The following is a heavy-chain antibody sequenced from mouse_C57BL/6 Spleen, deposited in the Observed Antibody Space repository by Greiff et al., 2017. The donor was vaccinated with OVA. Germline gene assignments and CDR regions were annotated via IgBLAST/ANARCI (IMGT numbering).Heavy chain of an antibody. CDR3: ARRRGSTVNYFDY. V-gene: IGHV1-54*01. CDR2: INPGSGGT. D-gene: IGHD1-1*01. Sequence: QVQLQQSGAELVRPGTSVKVSCKASGYAFTNYLIEWVKQRPGQGLEWIGVINPGSGGTNYTEKFKGKATLTADKSSSPAYMQVNSLTSEESAVYFCARRRGSTVNYFDYWGQGTTRTGSS. J-gene: IGHJ2*01. CDR1: GYAFTNYL.